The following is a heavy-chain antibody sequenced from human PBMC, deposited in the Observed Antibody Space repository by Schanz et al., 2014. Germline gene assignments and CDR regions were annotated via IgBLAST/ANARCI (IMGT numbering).Heavy chain of an antibody. CDR2: INGYNAHT. D-gene: IGHD6-19*01. V-gene: IGHV1-18*01. CDR1: GGTFGRYT. Sequence: QVQLVQSGAEVKKPGSSVNVSCEASGGTFGRYTISWLRQAPGQGLEWMGWINGYNAHTNYAQKFQGRVTMTTDTSTSTAYMELRSLRSDDTAVYYCARGQWPFYWGQGTLVTVSS. CDR3: ARGQWPFY. J-gene: IGHJ4*02.